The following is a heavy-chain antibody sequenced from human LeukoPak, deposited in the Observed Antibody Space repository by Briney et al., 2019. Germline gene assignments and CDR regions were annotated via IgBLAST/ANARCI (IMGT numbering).Heavy chain of an antibody. Sequence: SQTLSLTCTVSGGSISSGDYYWSWIRQPPGKGLEWIGYIYYSGSTYYNPSLKSRVTISVNTSKNQFSLKLSSVTAADTAVYYCARDRFVVVPAASRYYYYYYMDVWGKGTTVTVSS. J-gene: IGHJ6*03. CDR3: ARDRFVVVPAASRYYYYYYMDV. V-gene: IGHV4-30-4*08. CDR2: IYYSGST. CDR1: GGSISSGDYY. D-gene: IGHD2-2*01.